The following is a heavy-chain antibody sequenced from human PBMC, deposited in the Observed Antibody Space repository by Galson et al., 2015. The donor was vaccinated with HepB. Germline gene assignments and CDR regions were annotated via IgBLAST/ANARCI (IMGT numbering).Heavy chain of an antibody. CDR2: ISGSNGGT. CDR3: GKDVDTGYDYNDY. V-gene: IGHV3-23*01. J-gene: IGHJ4*02. Sequence: SLRLSCAASGFTFSSYAMTWVRQAPGKGLEWVSAISGSNGGTYYADSVKGRFTISRDNSKNTLYLQMNSLRAEDTAVYYCGKDVDTGYDYNDYWGQGTLVTVSS. CDR1: GFTFSSYA. D-gene: IGHD5-12*01.